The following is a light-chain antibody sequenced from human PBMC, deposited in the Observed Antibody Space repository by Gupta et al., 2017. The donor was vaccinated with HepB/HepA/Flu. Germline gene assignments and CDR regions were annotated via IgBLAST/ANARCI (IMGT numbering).Light chain of an antibody. CDR3: AAWDDSLVV. CDR2: SNN. CDR1: SSNLGSNT. Sequence: QSVLTQPPSASGTPGQWVTISCSGSSSNLGSNTVNWYQQLPGTAPKLLIYSNNQRPSGVPDRFSGSKSGTSASLAISGLQSEDEADYYCAAWDDSLVVFGGGTKLTVL. V-gene: IGLV1-44*01. J-gene: IGLJ2*01.